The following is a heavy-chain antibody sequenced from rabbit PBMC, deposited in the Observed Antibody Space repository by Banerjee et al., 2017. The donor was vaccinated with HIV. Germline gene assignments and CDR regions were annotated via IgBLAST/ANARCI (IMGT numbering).Heavy chain of an antibody. V-gene: IGHV1S47*01. D-gene: IGHD2-1*01. Sequence: QEQLVESGGGLVQPGGSLKLSCKASGFDFSSYGVSWVRQAPGKGLEWIGYIDPVFGSTYYANWVNGRFTISSHNAQNTLYLQLNSLTAADTATYFCARGATMTMVPYFTLWGPGTLVTVS. CDR2: IDPVFGST. CDR1: GFDFSSYG. J-gene: IGHJ4*01. CDR3: ARGATMTMVPYFTL.